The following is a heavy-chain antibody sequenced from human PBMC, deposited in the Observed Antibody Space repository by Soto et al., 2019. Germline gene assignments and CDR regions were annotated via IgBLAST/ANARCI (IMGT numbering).Heavy chain of an antibody. CDR2: IRGSAGNV. J-gene: IGHJ5*02. Sequence: EVHLLESGGGLVQPGGSLRLSCAGTGFTFSSYGMSWVRQAPGKGLEWVSTIRGSAGNVNYADSVKGRFTISRDDSTNTVHLQMNSLRPDDTAVYYCAKHLWFGESVFDPWGQGTLVVVSS. CDR3: AKHLWFGESVFDP. CDR1: GFTFSSYG. D-gene: IGHD3-10*01. V-gene: IGHV3-23*01.